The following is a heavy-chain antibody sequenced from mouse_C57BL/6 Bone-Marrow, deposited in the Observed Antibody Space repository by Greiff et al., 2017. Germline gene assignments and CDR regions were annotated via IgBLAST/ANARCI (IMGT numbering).Heavy chain of an antibody. Sequence: VQLQQSGAELVKPGASVKLSCKASGFNFTDYYMHWVKQRTERGLEWIGRIDPEDGDTKYTPKFKGKATITADTSSTTAYLQLSSLTSEDAAVYCCARGRYRRYALDYWGQGTSLTVSS. CDR2: IDPEDGDT. CDR3: ARGRYRRYALDY. CDR1: GFNFTDYY. J-gene: IGHJ4*01. D-gene: IGHD1-1*01. V-gene: IGHV14-2*01.